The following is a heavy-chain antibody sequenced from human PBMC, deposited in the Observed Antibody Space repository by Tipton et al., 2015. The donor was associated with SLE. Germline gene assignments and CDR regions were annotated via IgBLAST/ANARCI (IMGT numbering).Heavy chain of an antibody. CDR3: ARDPAARRGMEV. CDR2: IYYSGST. J-gene: IGHJ6*02. Sequence: TLSLTCAVYGGSFSGYYWSWIRQPPGKGLEWIGYIYYSGSTIHNPSLKSRVTMSVDTSKNQFSLKLSSVTAADTAVYYWARDPAARRGMEVRGQGTTVTVSS. CDR1: GGSFSGYY. D-gene: IGHD6-6*01. V-gene: IGHV4-34*11.